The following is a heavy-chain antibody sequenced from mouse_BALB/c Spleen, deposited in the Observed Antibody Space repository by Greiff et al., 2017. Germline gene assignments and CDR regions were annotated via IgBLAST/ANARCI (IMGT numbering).Heavy chain of an antibody. Sequence: QVQLQQSGAELVRPGASVTLSCKASGYTFTDYEMHWVKQTPVHGLEWIGVIDHETGGTAYNQKFKGKATMTADKSSSTAYMELRSLTSEDSAVYYCTSNDGYEWFADWGQGTLVTVSA. CDR3: TSNDGYEWFAD. CDR1: GYTFTDYE. V-gene: IGHV1-15*01. D-gene: IGHD2-3*01. CDR2: IDHETGGT. J-gene: IGHJ3*01.